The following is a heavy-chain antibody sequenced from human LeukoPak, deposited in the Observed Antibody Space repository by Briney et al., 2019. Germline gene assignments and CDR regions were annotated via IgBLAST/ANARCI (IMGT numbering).Heavy chain of an antibody. J-gene: IGHJ4*02. CDR2: IYYSGST. D-gene: IGHD3-22*01. CDR1: GGSMSSYY. Sequence: PSETLSLTCTVSGGSMSSYYWSWIRQPPGKELEWIGYIYYSGSTNYNPSLKSRVTISVDTSKNQFSLKLSSVTAADTAVYYCARRPYYYDSSGYFDYWGQGTLVTVSS. V-gene: IGHV4-59*08. CDR3: ARRPYYYDSSGYFDY.